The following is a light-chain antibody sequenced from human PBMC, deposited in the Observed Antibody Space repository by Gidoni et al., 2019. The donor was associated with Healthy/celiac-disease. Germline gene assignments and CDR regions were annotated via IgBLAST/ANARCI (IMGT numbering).Light chain of an antibody. V-gene: IGLV2-14*01. CDR1: SSDVGGYNY. CDR3: SSYTSSSTLWV. CDR2: EVS. Sequence: SALTQPASVSGSPGQSITISCTGTSSDVGGYNYVSWYQQHPGKAPKLMIYEVSNRPSGVANRFSGSKSGNTASLTLSGLQAEDEADYYCSSYTSSSTLWVFGGGTKLTVL. J-gene: IGLJ3*02.